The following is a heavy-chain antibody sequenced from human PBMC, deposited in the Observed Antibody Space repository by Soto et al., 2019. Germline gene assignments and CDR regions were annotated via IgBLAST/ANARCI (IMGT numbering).Heavy chain of an antibody. Sequence: QVQLVQSGAEVKKPGASVKVSCKASGYPFTSYGISWVRQAPGQGLGWMGWISAYNGNTNYAQKLQGRVTMTTDTATSTAYMELRSLRADDTAVYYCARDSIVLVTAPSGPYYYYGMDVWGQGTTVTVSS. CDR2: ISAYNGNT. V-gene: IGHV1-18*01. CDR1: GYPFTSYG. D-gene: IGHD2-21*02. CDR3: ARDSIVLVTAPSGPYYYYGMDV. J-gene: IGHJ6*02.